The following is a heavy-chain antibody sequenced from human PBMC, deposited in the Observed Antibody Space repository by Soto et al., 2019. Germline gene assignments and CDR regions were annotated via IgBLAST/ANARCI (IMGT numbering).Heavy chain of an antibody. CDR3: AREVDGYYGMDV. J-gene: IGHJ6*02. CDR2: IIPMFGTA. V-gene: IGHV1-69*12. CDR1: GGTFSTDS. Sequence: QVQLVQSGAEVKKPGSSVKVSCKASGGTFSTDSISWVRQAPGQGLEWMGGIIPMFGTANNAQKFQGRVTITADESTSTAYMGLSSLRSGDTAGYFCAREVDGYYGMDVWGQGTTVTVAS.